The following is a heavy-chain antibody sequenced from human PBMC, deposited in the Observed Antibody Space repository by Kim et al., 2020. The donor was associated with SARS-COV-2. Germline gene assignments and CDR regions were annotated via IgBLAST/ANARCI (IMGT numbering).Heavy chain of an antibody. J-gene: IGHJ6*03. Sequence: FTISRDNSKNTLYLQMNSLRAEDTAVYYCAKDALSRGIAVAHGYYYYMDVWGKGTTVTVSS. D-gene: IGHD6-19*01. CDR3: AKDALSRGIAVAHGYYYYMDV. V-gene: IGHV3-23*01.